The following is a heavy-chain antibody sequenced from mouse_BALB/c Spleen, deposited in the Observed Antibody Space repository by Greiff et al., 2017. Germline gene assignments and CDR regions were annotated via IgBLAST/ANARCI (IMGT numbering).Heavy chain of an antibody. J-gene: IGHJ3*01. CDR2: INSNGGST. V-gene: IGHV5-6-3*01. CDR1: GFTFSSYG. D-gene: IGHD2-4*01. Sequence: DVKLQESGGGLVQPGGSLKLSCAASGFTFSSYGMSWVRQTPDKRLELVATINSNGGSTYYPDSVKGRFTISRDNAKNTLYLQMSSLKSEDTAMYYCARDSPSYYDYDQRFAYWGQGTLVTVSA. CDR3: ARDSPSYYDYDQRFAY.